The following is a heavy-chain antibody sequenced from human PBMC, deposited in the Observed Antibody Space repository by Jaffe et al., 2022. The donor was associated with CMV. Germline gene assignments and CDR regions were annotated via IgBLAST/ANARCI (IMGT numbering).Heavy chain of an antibody. CDR3: ARMFAGGIYYYHPMDV. D-gene: IGHD2-15*01. V-gene: IGHV2-70*01. CDR2: IDWDDDK. Sequence: QVTLRESGPALVKPTQTLTLTCTFSGFSLTTTGMCVNWIRQSPGKALEWLAAIDWDDDKYYSTSLKTRLTISRDTSKNQVVLIMTNMDPVDTATYYCARMFAGGIYYYHPMDVWGHGTTVTVSS. J-gene: IGHJ6*02. CDR1: GFSLTTTGMC.